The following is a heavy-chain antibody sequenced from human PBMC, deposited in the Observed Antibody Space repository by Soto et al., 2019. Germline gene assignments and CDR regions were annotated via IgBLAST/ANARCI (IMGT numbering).Heavy chain of an antibody. CDR1: GGSISSGGYY. CDR3: ARDAMWEAAAGFDL. V-gene: IGHV4-31*03. CDR2: IYYSGST. J-gene: IGHJ2*01. Sequence: QVQLQESGPGLVKPSQTLSLTCTVSGGSISSGGYYWSWIRQHPGKGLEWIGYIYYSGSTYYNPSLKSRVTISVDTSKNQFSLKLSSVTAADTAVYYCARDAMWEAAAGFDLWGRGTLVTVSS. D-gene: IGHD6-13*01.